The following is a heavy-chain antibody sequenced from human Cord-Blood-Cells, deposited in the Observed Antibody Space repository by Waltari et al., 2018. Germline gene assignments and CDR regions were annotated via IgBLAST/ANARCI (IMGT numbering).Heavy chain of an antibody. D-gene: IGHD4-4*01. J-gene: IGHJ4*02. CDR3: ARADHSNYFDY. V-gene: IGHV4-34*01. CDR2: INHSGST. CDR1: GVSFSGYY. Sequence: QVQLQQWGAGLLKPSETLSLTCAVYGVSFSGYYWSWIRQPPGKGLEWIGEINHSGSTNYNPSLKSRVTISVDTSKNQFSLKLSSVTAADTAVYYCARADHSNYFDYWGQGTLVTVSS.